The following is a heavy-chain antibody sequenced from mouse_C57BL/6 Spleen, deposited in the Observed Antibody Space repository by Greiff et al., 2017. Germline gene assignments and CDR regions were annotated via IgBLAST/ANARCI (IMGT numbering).Heavy chain of an antibody. J-gene: IGHJ2*01. V-gene: IGHV1-62-2*01. CDR3: ARHEEGGAYTTLYFAY. CDR1: GYTFTEYT. D-gene: IGHD6-1*01. Sequence: VQLQQPGAELVKPGASVKLSCKASGYTFTEYTIHWVKQRSGQGLEWIGWFYPGSGSIKYNEKFKDKATLTADKSSSTLSMDHSILTAYDSAVCFRARHEEGGAYTTLYFAYWGQGTTLTVSS. CDR2: FYPGSGSI.